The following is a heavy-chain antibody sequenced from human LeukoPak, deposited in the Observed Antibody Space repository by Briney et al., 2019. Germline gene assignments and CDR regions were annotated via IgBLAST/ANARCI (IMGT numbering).Heavy chain of an antibody. V-gene: IGHV3-23*01. Sequence: GGALRLSCAASGFSVRSNYISWVRQAPGKRLEWVSAISGSGGSTYYADSVKGRFTISRDNSKNTLYLQMNSLRAEDTAVYYCAKDRYDFWSGYSFDYWGQGTLVTVSS. CDR2: ISGSGGST. CDR1: GFSVRSNY. D-gene: IGHD3-3*01. J-gene: IGHJ4*02. CDR3: AKDRYDFWSGYSFDY.